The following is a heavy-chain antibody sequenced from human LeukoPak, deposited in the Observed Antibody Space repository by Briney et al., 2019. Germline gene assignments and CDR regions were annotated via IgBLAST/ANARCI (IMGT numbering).Heavy chain of an antibody. CDR3: ARETMIAYAFDI. V-gene: IGHV3-7*01. CDR2: IKQDGSEK. J-gene: IGHJ3*02. CDR1: GFTFSSYA. D-gene: IGHD3-22*01. Sequence: GGSLRLSCAASGFTFSSYAMSWVRQAPGKGLEWVANIKQDGSEKYYVDSVKGRFTISRDNAKNSLYLQMNSLRAEDTAVYYCARETMIAYAFDIWGQGTMVTVSS.